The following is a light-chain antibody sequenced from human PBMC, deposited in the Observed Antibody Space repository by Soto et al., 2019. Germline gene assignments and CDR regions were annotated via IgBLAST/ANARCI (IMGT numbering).Light chain of an antibody. CDR3: QQRSNWPPWT. V-gene: IGKV3-11*01. Sequence: EIVLTQSPATLSLSPGERATLSCRASQSVSSYLASYQQKPGQAPRLLIYDASNSATGIPASFSGSGSGTDFALTISSLEAEDFAVYYCQQRSNWPPWTFGQGTKVEIK. J-gene: IGKJ1*01. CDR2: DAS. CDR1: QSVSSY.